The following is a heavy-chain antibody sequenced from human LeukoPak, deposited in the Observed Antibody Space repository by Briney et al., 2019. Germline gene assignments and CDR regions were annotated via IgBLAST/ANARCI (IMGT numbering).Heavy chain of an antibody. D-gene: IGHD3-22*01. Sequence: SETLSLTCTVSGGSISSSSYYWGGIRQPPGKGLEWIGSIYYTGSTYYNPSLKSRVTISVDTSKNQFSLKLSSVTAADTAVYYCASSTSGYYNYWGQGTLVTVSS. J-gene: IGHJ4*02. V-gene: IGHV4-39*01. CDR1: GGSISSSSYY. CDR2: IYYTGST. CDR3: ASSTSGYYNY.